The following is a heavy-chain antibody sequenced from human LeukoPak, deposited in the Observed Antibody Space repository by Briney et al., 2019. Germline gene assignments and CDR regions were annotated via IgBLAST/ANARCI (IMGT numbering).Heavy chain of an antibody. J-gene: IGHJ5*02. D-gene: IGHD6-19*01. CDR3: AREGPGWQWHGNWFDP. V-gene: IGHV1-2*02. CDR2: INPNSGGT. CDR1: GYSLTGYY. Sequence: GASVKVSCKASGYSLTGYYMHWVRQAPGQGLEWMGWINPNSGGTKYAQKFQGRVTMTTDTSTSTAYMELRSLRSDDTAVYYCAREGPGWQWHGNWFDPWGQGTLVTVSS.